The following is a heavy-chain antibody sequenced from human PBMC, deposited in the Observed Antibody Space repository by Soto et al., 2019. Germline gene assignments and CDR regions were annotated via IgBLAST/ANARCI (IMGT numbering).Heavy chain of an antibody. CDR1: GGSISSYY. CDR2: IYYSGST. CDR3: ARAETYYDFWSGYSH. V-gene: IGHV4-59*01. Sequence: PSETLSLTSTFSGGSISSYYLSWIRQPPGKGLEWIGYIYYSGSTNYNPSLKSRVTISVDTSKNQFSLKLSSVTAADTAVYYCARAETYYDFWSGYSHWGQGTLVTVSS. D-gene: IGHD3-3*01. J-gene: IGHJ4*02.